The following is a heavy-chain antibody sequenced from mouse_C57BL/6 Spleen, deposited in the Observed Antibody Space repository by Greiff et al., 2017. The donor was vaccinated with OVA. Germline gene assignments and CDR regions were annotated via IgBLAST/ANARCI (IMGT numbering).Heavy chain of an antibody. V-gene: IGHV1-75*01. CDR1: GYTFTDYY. CDR2: IFPGSGST. D-gene: IGHD2-4*01. CDR3: ARYDCDPYYFDY. J-gene: IGHJ2*01. Sequence: QVQLQQSGPELVKPGASVKISCKASGYTFTDYYINWVKQRPGQGLEWIGWIFPGSGSTYYNEKFKGKATLTVDKSSSTAYMLLCSLTSEDSAVYFCARYDCDPYYFDYWGQGTTLTVSS.